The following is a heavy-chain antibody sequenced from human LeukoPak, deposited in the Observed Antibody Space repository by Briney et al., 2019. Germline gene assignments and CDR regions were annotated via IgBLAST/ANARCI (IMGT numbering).Heavy chain of an antibody. CDR2: ISGSGGST. J-gene: IGHJ4*02. CDR1: GFTFSSYA. D-gene: IGHD2-15*01. V-gene: IGHV3-23*01. CDR3: AKDNAIIVVVVAATHFDY. Sequence: GGSLRLSCAASGFTFSSYAMSWVRQAPGKGLEWVSAISGSGGSTYYADSVKGRFTISRGNSKNTLYLQMNSLRAEDTAVYYCAKDNAIIVVVVAATHFDYWGQGTLVTVSS.